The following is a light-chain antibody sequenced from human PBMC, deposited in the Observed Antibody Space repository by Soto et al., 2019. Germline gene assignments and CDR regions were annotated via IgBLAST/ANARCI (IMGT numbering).Light chain of an antibody. J-gene: IGKJ3*01. CDR1: QSLLHSNGYNY. Sequence: DTVMTQSPLSLPVTPGDPASISCGSSQSLLHSNGYNYLDWYLQKPGQSPQLLIYLGSNRASGVPDRFSGSGSGTDFTLKISRVEAEDVGVYYCMQALQTPFTFGPGTKVDIK. V-gene: IGKV2-28*01. CDR3: MQALQTPFT. CDR2: LGS.